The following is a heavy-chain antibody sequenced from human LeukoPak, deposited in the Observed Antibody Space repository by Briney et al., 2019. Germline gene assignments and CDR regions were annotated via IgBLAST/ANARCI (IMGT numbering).Heavy chain of an antibody. J-gene: IGHJ4*02. CDR3: AKKFHGDYPLDY. D-gene: IGHD4-17*01. CDR1: GFTFSSYG. Sequence: TGGSLRLSCAASGFTFSSYGMHWVRQAPGKGLEWVAVISYDGSNKYYADSVKGRFTISRDNSKNTLYLQMNSLRAEDTAVYYCAKKFHGDYPLDYWGQGTLVTVSS. V-gene: IGHV3-30*18. CDR2: ISYDGSNK.